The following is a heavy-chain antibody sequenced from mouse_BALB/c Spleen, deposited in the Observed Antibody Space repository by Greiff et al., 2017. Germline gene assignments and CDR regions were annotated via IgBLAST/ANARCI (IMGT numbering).Heavy chain of an antibody. D-gene: IGHD3-1*01. Sequence: VQLQQPGAELVKPGASVKLSCKASGYTFTSYWMHWVKQRPGQGLEWIGEINPSNGRTNYNEKFKSKATLTVDKSSSTAYMQLSSLTSEDSAVYYCARDSEGYAMDYWGQGTSVTVSS. V-gene: IGHV1S81*02. CDR1: GYTFTSYW. CDR3: ARDSEGYAMDY. CDR2: INPSNGRT. J-gene: IGHJ4*01.